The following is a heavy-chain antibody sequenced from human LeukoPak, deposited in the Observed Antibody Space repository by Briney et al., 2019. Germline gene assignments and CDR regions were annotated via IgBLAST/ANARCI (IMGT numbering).Heavy chain of an antibody. CDR3: AKGPPRARGVIITAGKYYFDY. CDR1: GFTFSSYA. D-gene: IGHD3-10*01. V-gene: IGHV3-23*01. CDR2: ISGGGGST. J-gene: IGHJ4*02. Sequence: GGSLRLSCAASGFTFSSYAMSWVRQAPGKGLEWVSAISGGGGSTYYADSVKGRFTISRDNSKNTLYLQMNSLRAEDTAVYYCAKGPPRARGVIITAGKYYFDYWGQGTLVTVSS.